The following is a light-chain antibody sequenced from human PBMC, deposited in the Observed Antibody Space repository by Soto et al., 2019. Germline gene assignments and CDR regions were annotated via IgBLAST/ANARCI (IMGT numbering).Light chain of an antibody. CDR1: SSNIGAGYD. CDR2: GST. Sequence: QSVLTQPPSVSGAPGQRVTISCTGSSSNIGAGYDVHWYQHLPGRAPKLLIYGSTNRPSGVPDRFSGSKSGTSASLAITGLQAEDEADYYCQSHDSSLSTVFGGGTKLTVL. CDR3: QSHDSSLSTV. J-gene: IGLJ2*01. V-gene: IGLV1-40*01.